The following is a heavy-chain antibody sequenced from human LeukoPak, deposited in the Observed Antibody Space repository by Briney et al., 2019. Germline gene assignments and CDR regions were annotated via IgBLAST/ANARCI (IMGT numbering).Heavy chain of an antibody. J-gene: IGHJ3*02. V-gene: IGHV3-23*01. D-gene: IGHD4-17*01. CDR2: ISGSGGST. CDR1: GFTFTNYA. CDR3: GKDPNGDYVGAFDM. Sequence: GGSLRLSCAASGFTFTNYAMIWVRQAPGKGLEWVSAISGSGGSTYYADSVKGRFTISRDNSKNTLFLQVNSLRAEDTAVYYCGKDPNGDYVGAFDMWGQGTMVTVSS.